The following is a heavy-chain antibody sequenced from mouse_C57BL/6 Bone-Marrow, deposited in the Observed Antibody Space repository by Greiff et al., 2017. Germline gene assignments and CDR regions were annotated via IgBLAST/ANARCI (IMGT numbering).Heavy chain of an antibody. Sequence: VQLQQPGAELVKPGASVKMSCKASGYTFTSYWITWVKQRPGQGLEWIGDIYPGSGSTNYNEKFKSKATMTADTSSSTAYMQLSSLTYEDSAVYYWARRNLLPYWDFDVWGTGTTVTVSS. J-gene: IGHJ1*03. CDR1: GYTFTSYW. V-gene: IGHV1-55*01. CDR2: IYPGSGST. D-gene: IGHD1-1*01. CDR3: ARRNLLPYWDFDV.